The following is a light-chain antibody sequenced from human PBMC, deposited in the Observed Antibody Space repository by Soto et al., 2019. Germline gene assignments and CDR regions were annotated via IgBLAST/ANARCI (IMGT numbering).Light chain of an antibody. J-gene: IGKJ1*01. V-gene: IGKV1-39*01. Sequence: DIQMTQSPSSLSASVGDRVTITCRASQRMSSYLNWYQQKPGQAPKLLIYAASSLQSGGPSRFSGSGSGTHFSLTISSLQPEDVANYYCQQSYTTPTWTFGQGTKVEMK. CDR3: QQSYTTPTWT. CDR2: AAS. CDR1: QRMSSY.